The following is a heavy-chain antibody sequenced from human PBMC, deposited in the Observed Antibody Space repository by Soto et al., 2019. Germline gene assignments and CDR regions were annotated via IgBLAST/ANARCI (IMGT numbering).Heavy chain of an antibody. CDR2: ISSSGSTI. J-gene: IGHJ4*02. D-gene: IGHD1-26*01. CDR1: GFTFSSYE. Sequence: PGGSLRLSCAASGFTFSSYEMNWVRQAPGKGLEWVSYISSSGSTIYYADSVKGRFTISRDNAKNSLYLQMNSLRAEDTAVYYCASFSGSYAYWGQGTLVTVSS. V-gene: IGHV3-48*03. CDR3: ASFSGSYAY.